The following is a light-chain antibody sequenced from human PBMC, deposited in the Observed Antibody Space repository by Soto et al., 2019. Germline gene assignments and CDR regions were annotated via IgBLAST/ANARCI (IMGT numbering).Light chain of an antibody. J-gene: IGLJ2*01. CDR3: SSYAGSNNFEVV. V-gene: IGLV2-8*01. CDR1: SSDVGGYNY. CDR2: EVS. Sequence: QSALTQPPSASGSPGQSVTISCTGTSSDVGGYNYVSWYQQHPGKAPKLMIYEVSKRPSGVPDRFPGSKSGNTASLTVSGLQAEDEADYYCSSYAGSNNFEVVFGGGTKVTVL.